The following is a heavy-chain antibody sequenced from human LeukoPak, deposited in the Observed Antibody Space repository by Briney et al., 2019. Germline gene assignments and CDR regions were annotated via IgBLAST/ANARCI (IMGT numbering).Heavy chain of an antibody. Sequence: GSLRLSCAASGFTFSDYYMSWIRQAPGKGLEWIGSIYYSGSTYYNPSLKSRVTISVDTSKNQFSLKLSSVTAADTAVYYCARDEDYGDYYYYMDVWGKGTTVTVSS. V-gene: IGHV4-38-2*02. J-gene: IGHJ6*03. CDR3: ARDEDYGDYYYYMDV. CDR2: IYYSGST. CDR1: GFTFSDYY. D-gene: IGHD4-17*01.